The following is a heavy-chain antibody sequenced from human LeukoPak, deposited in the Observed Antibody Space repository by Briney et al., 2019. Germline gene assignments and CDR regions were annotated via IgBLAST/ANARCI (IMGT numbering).Heavy chain of an antibody. V-gene: IGHV3-21*01. Sequence: GGSLRLSCAASGFTFSSYSMNWVRPAQGKGLKWVASISSSSSYIHYADSVKGRFTISRDNAKSSLYLQMNRLRAEDTAVYYCAREWEYYDILTGTTASFDYWGQGTLVTVSS. CDR1: GFTFSSYS. J-gene: IGHJ4*02. CDR2: ISSSSSYI. CDR3: AREWEYYDILTGTTASFDY. D-gene: IGHD3-9*01.